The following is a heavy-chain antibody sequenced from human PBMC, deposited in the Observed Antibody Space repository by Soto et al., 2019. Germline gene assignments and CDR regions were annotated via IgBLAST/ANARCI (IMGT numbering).Heavy chain of an antibody. D-gene: IGHD6-13*01. J-gene: IGHJ4*02. CDR1: EGTFNSYP. CDR2: IIPYYNTL. Sequence: QAQVVQSGAEVRKPGSSVKLSCKASEGTFNSYPIAWVRQAPGQGLEWMGGIIPYYNTLNYAQKFQDRVTITADDSTNTVYMELSSLRSDDTAVYFCASGASRWYPYCLDSWAQGTLVTVSS. V-gene: IGHV1-69*01. CDR3: ASGASRWYPYCLDS.